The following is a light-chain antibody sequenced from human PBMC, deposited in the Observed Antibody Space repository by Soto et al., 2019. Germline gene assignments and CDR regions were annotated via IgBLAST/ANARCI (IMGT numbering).Light chain of an antibody. CDR3: GSYASSSTLYV. V-gene: IGLV2-14*01. J-gene: IGLJ1*01. CDR2: DVS. Sequence: SVLTQPASLSGSPGQSITISCTGTSSDVGGYNYVSWYQQHSGKAPKLMIYDVSNRPSGVSNRFSGSKSGNTASLTISGLQAEDEADYYCGSYASSSTLYVFGTGTKVTVL. CDR1: SSDVGGYNY.